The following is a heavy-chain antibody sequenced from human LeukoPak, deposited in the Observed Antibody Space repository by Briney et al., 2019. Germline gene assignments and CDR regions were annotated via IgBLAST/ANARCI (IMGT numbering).Heavy chain of an antibody. J-gene: IGHJ3*02. D-gene: IGHD6-13*01. CDR3: ARVGRGLAAAGFGASDI. V-gene: IGHV3-21*01. CDR1: GFTFSSYA. Sequence: GGSLRLSCAASGFTFSSYAMSWVRQAPGKGLEWVSSISSSSSYIYYADSVKGRFTISRDNAKNSLYLQMNSLRAEDTAVYYCARVGRGLAAAGFGASDIWGQGTMVTVSS. CDR2: ISSSSSYI.